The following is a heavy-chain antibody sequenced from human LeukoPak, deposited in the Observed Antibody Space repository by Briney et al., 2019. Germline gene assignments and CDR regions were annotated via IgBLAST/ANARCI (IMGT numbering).Heavy chain of an antibody. CDR3: ARALGYSYGYAVDY. CDR1: GFTFSSYG. V-gene: IGHV3-30*02. CDR2: IRYDGSNK. D-gene: IGHD5-18*01. Sequence: GGSLRLSCAASGFTFSSYGMHWVRQAPGKGLEWVAFIRYDGSNKYYADSVKGRFTISRDNSKNTLYLQMNSLRAEDTAVYYCARALGYSYGYAVDYWGQGTLVTVSS. J-gene: IGHJ4*02.